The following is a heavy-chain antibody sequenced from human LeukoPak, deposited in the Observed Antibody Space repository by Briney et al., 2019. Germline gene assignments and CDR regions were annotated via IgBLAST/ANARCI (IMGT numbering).Heavy chain of an antibody. J-gene: IGHJ4*02. Sequence: SETLSLTCSVSGASISPSYWSWLRQPPGRGLEWIGYIYNSGTTNYNTSLASRVTISLDTSKNQFSLRLSSVSAVDTAVYYCARGRARDSSGYPNYWGQGTLVTVSS. V-gene: IGHV4-59*01. CDR3: ARGRARDSSGYPNY. CDR1: GASISPSY. CDR2: IYNSGTT. D-gene: IGHD3-22*01.